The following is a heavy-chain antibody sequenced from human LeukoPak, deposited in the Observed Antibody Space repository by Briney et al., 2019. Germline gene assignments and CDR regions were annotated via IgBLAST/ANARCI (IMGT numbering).Heavy chain of an antibody. CDR3: ASWNYEQRSGWYYLDY. CDR2: ISYDGNK. Sequence: PGRPLRLSCAASGFTFSDYGMHWFRQAPGKGLEWVTIISYDGNKYYADSVKGRFTISRDNAKNSLYLQMNSLRAEDTAVYYCASWNYEQRSGWYYLDYWGQGTLVTVSS. CDR1: GFTFSDYG. D-gene: IGHD6-19*01. V-gene: IGHV3-30*03. J-gene: IGHJ4*02.